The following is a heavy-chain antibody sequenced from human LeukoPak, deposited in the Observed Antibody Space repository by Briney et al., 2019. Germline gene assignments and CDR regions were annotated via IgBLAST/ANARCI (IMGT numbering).Heavy chain of an antibody. CDR3: ARHSVRGDDAFDI. CDR1: GGSISSSSYY. V-gene: IGHV4-39*01. J-gene: IGHJ3*02. D-gene: IGHD3-10*01. CDR2: IYYSGST. Sequence: PSETLSLTCTVSGGSISSSSYYWGWIRQPPGKGLEWIGSIYYSGSTYYNPSLKSRVTISVDTSKNQFSLKLSSVTAADTAVYYRARHSVRGDDAFDIWGQGTMVTVSS.